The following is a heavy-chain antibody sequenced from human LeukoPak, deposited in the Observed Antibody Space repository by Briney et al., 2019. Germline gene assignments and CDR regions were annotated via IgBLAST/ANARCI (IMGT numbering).Heavy chain of an antibody. D-gene: IGHD3-10*01. CDR3: ARANRPKFSYGSGSIIFDY. Sequence: GGSLRLSCAASGFTVSSNYMSWVRQAPGKGLEWVSVIYSGGSTYYADSVKGRFTISRDNSKNTLYLQMNSLRAEDTAVYYCARANRPKFSYGSGSIIFDYWGQGTLVTVSS. V-gene: IGHV3-66*01. CDR2: IYSGGST. CDR1: GFTVSSNY. J-gene: IGHJ4*02.